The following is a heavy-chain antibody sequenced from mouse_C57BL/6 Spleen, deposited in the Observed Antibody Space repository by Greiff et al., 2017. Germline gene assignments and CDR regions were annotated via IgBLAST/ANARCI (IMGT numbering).Heavy chain of an antibody. D-gene: IGHD1-1*01. Sequence: EVKLVESGGGLVKPGGSLKLSCAASGFTFSSYTMSWVRQTPEQRLEWVATISGGGGNTYYPDSVKGRFTISRDNAKNTLYLQMSSLRSEDTALYYCARHPHYYGSSSYFDYWGQGTTLTVSS. J-gene: IGHJ2*01. V-gene: IGHV5-9*01. CDR3: ARHPHYYGSSSYFDY. CDR2: ISGGGGNT. CDR1: GFTFSSYT.